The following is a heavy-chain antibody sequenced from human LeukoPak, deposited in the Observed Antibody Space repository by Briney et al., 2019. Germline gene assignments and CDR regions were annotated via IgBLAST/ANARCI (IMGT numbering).Heavy chain of an antibody. V-gene: IGHV4-34*01. CDR3: AGLVGRYSSGLYYYYFDY. J-gene: IGHJ4*02. Sequence: KSSETLSLTCAVYGGSFSGYYWSWIRQPPGKGLEWIGEMYLSGTTHSNPSVKSRVTISIDKSKNQFFLNLSSVTAADTAVYYCAGLVGRYSSGLYYYYFDYWGQGTLVIVSS. CDR2: MYLSGTT. D-gene: IGHD3-22*01. CDR1: GGSFSGYY.